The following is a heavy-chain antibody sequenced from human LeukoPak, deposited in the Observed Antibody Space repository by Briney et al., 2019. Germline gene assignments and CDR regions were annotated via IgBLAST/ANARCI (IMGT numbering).Heavy chain of an antibody. CDR3: AGYCSGGSCFRAHYYYYYGLDV. CDR1: GVTFSNYA. J-gene: IGHJ6*04. V-gene: IGHV3-23*01. CDR2: ISGSGGST. D-gene: IGHD2-15*01. Sequence: GGSLRLSCAASGVTFSNYAMSWVRQAPGEGLGWVSGISGSGGSTDYADSVKGRFTISRDNSKNTLYLQMNSLRAEDTAVYYCAGYCSGGSCFRAHYYYYYGLDVWGKGTTVTVSS.